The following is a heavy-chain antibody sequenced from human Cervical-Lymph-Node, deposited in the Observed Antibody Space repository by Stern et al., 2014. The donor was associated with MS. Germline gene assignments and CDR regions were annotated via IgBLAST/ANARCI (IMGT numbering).Heavy chain of an antibody. J-gene: IGHJ4*02. Sequence: MQLAESGSELKKPGASVKVSCKASGYTFTSYAMNWVRQAPGQGLEWMGWINTNTGNPTYAQGFTVRIVFSLDNAVRTAYLEISSLKAEDTAVYYCARETGGQVYSSGWYTFDYWGQGTLVTVSS. D-gene: IGHD6-19*01. CDR3: ARETGGQVYSSGWYTFDY. CDR1: GYTFTSYA. CDR2: INTNTGNP. V-gene: IGHV7-4-1*02.